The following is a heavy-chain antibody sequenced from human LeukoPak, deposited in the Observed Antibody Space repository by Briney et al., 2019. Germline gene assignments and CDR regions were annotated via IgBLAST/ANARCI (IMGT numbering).Heavy chain of an antibody. CDR3: ARGGTMDGFDY. Sequence: GGSLRLSCAASGFTFSSYSMNWVRQAPGKGLEWVSSISSSSYIYYADSVKGRFTISRDNAKNSLYLQMNSLRAEDTAVYYCARGGTMDGFDYWGQGTLVTVSS. D-gene: IGHD3-10*01. J-gene: IGHJ4*02. V-gene: IGHV3-21*01. CDR2: ISSSSYI. CDR1: GFTFSSYS.